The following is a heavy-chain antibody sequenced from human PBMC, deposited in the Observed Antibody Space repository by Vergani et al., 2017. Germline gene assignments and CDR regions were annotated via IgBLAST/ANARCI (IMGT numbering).Heavy chain of an antibody. Sequence: QVQLQESGPGLVKPPGTLSLTCAVSGGSISSSNWWSWVRQPPGKGLEWIGEIYHSGSTNYNPSLKSRVTISVDKSKNQFSLKLSSVTAADTAVYYCARVNGDYTRLHSPQSNWFDPWGQGTLVTVSS. V-gene: IGHV4-4*03. J-gene: IGHJ5*02. CDR3: ARVNGDYTRLHSPQSNWFDP. CDR2: IYHSGST. D-gene: IGHD4-17*01. CDR1: GGSISSSNW.